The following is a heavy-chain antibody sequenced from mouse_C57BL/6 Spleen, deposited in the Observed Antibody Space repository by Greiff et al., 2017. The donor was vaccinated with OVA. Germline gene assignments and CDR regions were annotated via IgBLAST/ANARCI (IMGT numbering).Heavy chain of an antibody. CDR3: ARPYYGSSPAWFAY. Sequence: EVKLLESGGGLVQPGGSLKLSCAASGIDFSRYWMSWVRRAPGKGLEWIGEINPDSSTINYAPSLKDKFIISRDNAKNTLYLQMSKVRSEDTALYYCARPYYGSSPAWFAYWGQGTLVTVSA. CDR1: GIDFSRYW. J-gene: IGHJ3*01. D-gene: IGHD1-1*01. V-gene: IGHV4-1*01. CDR2: INPDSSTI.